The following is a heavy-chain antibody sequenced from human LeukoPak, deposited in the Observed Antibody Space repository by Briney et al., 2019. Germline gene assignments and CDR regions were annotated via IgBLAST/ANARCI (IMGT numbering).Heavy chain of an antibody. D-gene: IGHD7-27*01. CDR2: ISSSSSYI. V-gene: IGHV3-21*01. J-gene: IGHJ4*02. CDR3: AREGPGESGDGGDFDY. CDR1: GFTFSSYS. Sequence: GGSLRLSCAASGFTFSSYSMNWVRQAPGKGLEWVSSISSSSSYIYYADSVKGRFTISRDNAKNSLYLQMNSLRAEDTAVDYCAREGPGESGDGGDFDYWGQGTLVTVSS.